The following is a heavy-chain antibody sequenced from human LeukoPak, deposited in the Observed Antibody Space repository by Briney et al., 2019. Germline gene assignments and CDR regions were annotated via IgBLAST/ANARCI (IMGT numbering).Heavy chain of an antibody. CDR3: AREFRIPAARVYSFDS. CDR2: SHCSGST. CDR1: GGSIGRYY. Sequence: SETLSLTCSVSGGSIGRYYWNWIRQPPGKGLEWIGSSHCSGSTNYNPSLKSRVSISVDASKNQFSLKLSSVTAADTAVYYCAREFRIPAARVYSFDSWGQGTLVTVFS. J-gene: IGHJ4*02. V-gene: IGHV4-59*01. D-gene: IGHD6-25*01.